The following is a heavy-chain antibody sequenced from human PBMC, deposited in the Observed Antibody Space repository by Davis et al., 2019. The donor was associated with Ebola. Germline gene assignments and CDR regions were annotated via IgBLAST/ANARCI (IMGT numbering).Heavy chain of an antibody. V-gene: IGHV3-21*01. CDR1: GFSFTTYT. J-gene: IGHJ6*02. CDR3: ASLPRHDYYGSGSYHYYYYYYGMDV. Sequence: GESLKISCAASGFSFTTYTMKWVRQAPGKGLEWVSSIGTRSVYIYYADSVKGRFTISRDNAKNTLYLQMNSLRAEDTAVYYCASLPRHDYYGSGSYHYYYYYYGMDVWGQGTTVTVSS. D-gene: IGHD3-10*01. CDR2: IGTRSVYI.